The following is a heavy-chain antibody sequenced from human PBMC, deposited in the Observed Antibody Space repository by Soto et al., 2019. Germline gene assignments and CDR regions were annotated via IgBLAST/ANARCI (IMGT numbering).Heavy chain of an antibody. CDR2: IVVGTGNT. CDR1: GYTFTSSA. J-gene: IGHJ3*02. D-gene: IGHD3-3*01. V-gene: IGHV1-58*01. Sequence: QVQLVQSGPEVKKPGTSVKVSCKASGYTFTSSAVQWVRQARGQRLEWIGWIVVGTGNTNYAQKLQERVTITRDMSTSTAYMELSSLRSEDTAVYYCAAPGGVVNAFDIWGQGTMVTVSS. CDR3: AAPGGVVNAFDI.